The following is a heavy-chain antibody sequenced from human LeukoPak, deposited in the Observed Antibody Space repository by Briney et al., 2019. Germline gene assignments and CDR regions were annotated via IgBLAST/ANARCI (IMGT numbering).Heavy chain of an antibody. CDR2: IWYDGSNK. CDR1: GFTFSSYG. Sequence: GGSLRLSCAASGFTFSSYGMHWVRQAPGKGLEWVAVIWYDGSNKYYADSVKGRFTISRDNSKNTLYLQMNSLRAEDTAVYYCARERWLQNSYLDYWGQGTLVTVSS. J-gene: IGHJ4*02. D-gene: IGHD5-24*01. CDR3: ARERWLQNSYLDY. V-gene: IGHV3-33*01.